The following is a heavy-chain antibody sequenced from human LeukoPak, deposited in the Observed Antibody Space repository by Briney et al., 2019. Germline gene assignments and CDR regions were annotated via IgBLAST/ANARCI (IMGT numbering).Heavy chain of an antibody. CDR1: GFTFSSYG. Sequence: GGSLRLSCAASGFTFSSYGMHWVRQAPGKGLEWVAVISYDGSNKYYADSVKGRFTISRDNSKNTLYLQMNSLRAEDTAVYYCAKGSIAVAGPYYFDYWGQGTLVTVSS. V-gene: IGHV3-30*18. CDR3: AKGSIAVAGPYYFDY. CDR2: ISYDGSNK. J-gene: IGHJ4*02. D-gene: IGHD6-19*01.